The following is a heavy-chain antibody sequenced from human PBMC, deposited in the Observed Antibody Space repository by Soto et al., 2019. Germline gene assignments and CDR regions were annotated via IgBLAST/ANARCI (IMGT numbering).Heavy chain of an antibody. J-gene: IGHJ4*02. CDR3: ARLLRLVAHFDY. V-gene: IGHV4-31*03. CDR1: ARSIRSGGYY. CDR2: IYYSGNT. Sequence: SDTLSLTCTGFARSIRSGGYYWTWILQHPGKGLEWIGYIYYSGNTNYNPSLKSRVTISVDTSKNQFSLKLSSVTAADTAVYYCARLLRLVAHFDYWGQGNLVTVSS. D-gene: IGHD5-12*01.